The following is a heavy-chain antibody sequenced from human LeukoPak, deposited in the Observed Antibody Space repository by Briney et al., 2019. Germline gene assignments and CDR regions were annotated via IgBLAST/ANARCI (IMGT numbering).Heavy chain of an antibody. CDR1: GFTFSSYG. J-gene: IGHJ4*02. D-gene: IGHD2-8*01. Sequence: PGGSLRLSCAASGFTFSSYGIHWVRQAPGKGLEWVAVIWYDGSNKYYADSVKGRFTISRDNSKNTLYLQMNSLRAEDTGVYYCARAGGYCTNGVCYLTKPFVYWGQGTLVTVSS. CDR3: ARAGGYCTNGVCYLTKPFVY. V-gene: IGHV3-33*01. CDR2: IWYDGSNK.